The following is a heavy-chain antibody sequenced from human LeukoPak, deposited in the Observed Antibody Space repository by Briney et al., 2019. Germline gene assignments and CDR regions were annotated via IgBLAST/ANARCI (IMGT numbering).Heavy chain of an antibody. J-gene: IGHJ3*02. Sequence: PSETLSLTCTVSGGSISSSSYYWGWIRQPPGKRLEWIGSIYYSGSTYYNPSLKSRVTISVDTSKNQFSLKLSSVTAADTAVYYCARSVMVIAIDAFDIWGQGTMVTVSS. D-gene: IGHD2-21*01. CDR1: GGSISSSSYY. V-gene: IGHV4-39*01. CDR2: IYYSGST. CDR3: ARSVMVIAIDAFDI.